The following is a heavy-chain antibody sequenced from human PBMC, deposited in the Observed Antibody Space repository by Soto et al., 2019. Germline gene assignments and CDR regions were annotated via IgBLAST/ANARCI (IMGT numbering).Heavy chain of an antibody. CDR3: ARALEYYPPDWFDP. D-gene: IGHD3-10*01. CDR1: GGSISSGDYY. J-gene: IGHJ5*02. CDR2: IYYSGST. V-gene: IGHV4-30-4*01. Sequence: NPSETLSLTCTVSGGSISSGDYYWSWIRQPPGKGLEWIGYIYYSGSTYYNPSLKSRVTISVDTSKNQFSLKLSSVTAADTAVYYCARALEYYPPDWFDPWGQGTLVTVSS.